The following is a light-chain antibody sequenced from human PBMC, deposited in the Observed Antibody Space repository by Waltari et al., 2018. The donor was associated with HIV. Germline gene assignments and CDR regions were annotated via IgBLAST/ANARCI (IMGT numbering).Light chain of an antibody. CDR2: WAS. CDR1: QKIFYSWKNQNY. J-gene: IGKJ1*01. Sequence: DIVMTQSPDSLALSLGERATITCMSSQKIFYSWKNQNYLAWYQQKPGQTPKLLIYWASTRDSGVPDRFSGSGSGTDFTLTISSLQSEDVAVYFCQQYYTNPPTFGQGTRVEIK. V-gene: IGKV4-1*01. CDR3: QQYYTNPPT.